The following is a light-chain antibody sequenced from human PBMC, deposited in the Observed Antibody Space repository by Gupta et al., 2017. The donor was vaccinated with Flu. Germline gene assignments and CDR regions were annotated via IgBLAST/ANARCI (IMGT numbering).Light chain of an antibody. Sequence: EIVLTQSPATLSLSPGERATLSCRASQSVSSYLAWYQQKPGQAPRLLIYDASNRATGIPDRFSGSGSGTDFTLTISSLEPEDFAGYDCQQRRTFGGGTKVEIK. CDR3: QQRRT. CDR2: DAS. J-gene: IGKJ4*01. CDR1: QSVSSY. V-gene: IGKV3-11*01.